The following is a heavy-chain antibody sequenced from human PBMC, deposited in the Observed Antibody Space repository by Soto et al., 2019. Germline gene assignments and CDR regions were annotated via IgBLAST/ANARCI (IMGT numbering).Heavy chain of an antibody. J-gene: IGHJ5*02. V-gene: IGHV3-13*01. CDR3: ARGRSGGELLGDWFDP. D-gene: IGHD1-7*01. CDR1: GFTFSSYD. Sequence: EVQLVESGGGLVQPGGSLRLSCAASGFTFSSYDMHWVRQATGKGLEWVSAIGTAGDTYYPGSVKGRFTISRENAKNSLYLQMNSLRAGDTAVYSCARGRSGGELLGDWFDPWGQGTLVTVSS. CDR2: IGTAGDT.